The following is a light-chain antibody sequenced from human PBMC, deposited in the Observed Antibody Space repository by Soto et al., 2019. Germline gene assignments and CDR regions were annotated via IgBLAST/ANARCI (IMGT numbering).Light chain of an antibody. J-gene: IGKJ2*01. Sequence: EIVLTQSPGTLSFSPGERATLSCRASQSVSSTYLAWYQQKPGQAPRLLLYGASSRATGIPDRFSGSGSGTDFTLTISRLEPEDFAVYYCQQYGSSPPYTFGQGTKLEIK. CDR2: GAS. CDR3: QQYGSSPPYT. CDR1: QSVSSTY. V-gene: IGKV3-20*01.